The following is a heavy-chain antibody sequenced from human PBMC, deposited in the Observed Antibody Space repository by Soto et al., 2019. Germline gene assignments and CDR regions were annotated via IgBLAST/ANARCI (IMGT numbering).Heavy chain of an antibody. J-gene: IGHJ3*02. V-gene: IGHV4-34*01. CDR3: ARGLSKLKQQLVRRAFDI. D-gene: IGHD6-13*01. CDR1: GGSFSGYY. Sequence: ASETLSLTCAVYGGSFSGYYWSWIRQPPGKGLEWIGEINHSGSTNYNPSLKSRVTISVDTSKNQFSLKLSSVTAADTAVYYCARGLSKLKQQLVRRAFDIWGQGTMVTVSS. CDR2: INHSGST.